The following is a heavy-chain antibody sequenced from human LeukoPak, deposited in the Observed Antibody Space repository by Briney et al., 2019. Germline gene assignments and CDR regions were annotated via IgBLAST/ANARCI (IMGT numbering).Heavy chain of an antibody. CDR2: INTDGTIT. CDR3: ASLRGYSSS. V-gene: IGHV3-74*01. Sequence: GGSQRLSCAASGFTFSNYWMHWVRQAPGKGLVWVSRINTDGTITVYADSVKGRFTISRDNAKNTLYLQMNSLRAEDTAVYYCASLRGYSSSWGQGTLVTVSS. J-gene: IGHJ5*02. D-gene: IGHD5-18*01. CDR1: GFTFSNYW.